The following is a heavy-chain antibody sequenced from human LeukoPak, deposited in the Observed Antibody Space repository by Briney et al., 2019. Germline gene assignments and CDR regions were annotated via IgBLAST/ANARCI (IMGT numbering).Heavy chain of an antibody. J-gene: IGHJ6*03. CDR2: INPSGGST. CDR1: GYTFTSYG. V-gene: IGHV1-46*01. D-gene: IGHD3-10*01. Sequence: ASVKVSCKTSGYTFTSYGISWVRQAPGQGLEWMGIINPSGGSTSYAQKFQGRVTMTRDMSTSTVYMELSSLRSEDTAVYYCARDSVRGFQDYYYMDVWGKGTMVTVSS. CDR3: ARDSVRGFQDYYYMDV.